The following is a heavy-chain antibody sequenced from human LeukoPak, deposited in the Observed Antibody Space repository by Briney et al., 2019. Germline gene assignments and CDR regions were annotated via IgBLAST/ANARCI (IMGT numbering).Heavy chain of an antibody. CDR1: GFIFSSYG. CDR2: ISWNSGSI. V-gene: IGHV3-9*01. J-gene: IGHJ1*01. D-gene: IGHD3-22*01. Sequence: GGSLRLSCAASGFIFSSYGMHWVRQAPGKGLEWVSGISWNSGSIGYADSVKGRFTISRDNAKNSLYLQMNSLRAEDTALYYCAKDSSGYYSHFQHWGQGTLVTVSS. CDR3: AKDSSGYYSHFQH.